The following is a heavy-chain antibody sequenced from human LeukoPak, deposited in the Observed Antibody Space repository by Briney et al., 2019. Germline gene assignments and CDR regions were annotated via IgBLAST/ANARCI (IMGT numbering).Heavy chain of an antibody. CDR3: ARGDGDGDPSDY. Sequence: PSETLSLTCAVHGGSFSDYYWSSVRQPPGKVHEWDGEINHSESTNYNPSLQSRVTISVDTSNYQFSPKLSSVTAADTAVYYCARGDGDGDPSDYWGQGTLVTVSS. CDR2: INHSEST. J-gene: IGHJ4*02. CDR1: GGSFSDYY. V-gene: IGHV4-34*01. D-gene: IGHD4-17*01.